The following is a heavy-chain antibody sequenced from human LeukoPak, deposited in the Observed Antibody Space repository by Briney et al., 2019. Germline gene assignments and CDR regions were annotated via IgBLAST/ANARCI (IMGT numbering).Heavy chain of an antibody. J-gene: IGHJ5*01. CDR1: GHTLNNHL. V-gene: IGHV3-23*01. CDR2: IRGSGDTT. Sequence: GGSLRLSCTASGHTLNNHLMSSVRQAPGKGLEWVSAIRGSGDTTYYAESVKGRFTITRDNSKNTLYLQMSSLRAEDTAVYYCAKPISGCLAVTADWFDPWGQGTLVVVSS. D-gene: IGHD2-21*02. CDR3: AKPISGCLAVTADWFDP.